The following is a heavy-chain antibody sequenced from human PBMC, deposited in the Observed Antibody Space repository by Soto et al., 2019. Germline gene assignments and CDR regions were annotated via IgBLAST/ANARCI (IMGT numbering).Heavy chain of an antibody. V-gene: IGHV1-2*04. Sequence: GASVKVSCKASGYTFTGYYMHWVRQAPGQGLEWMGWINPNSGGTNYAQKFQGSVTMTRDTSISTAYMELSRLRSDDTAVYYCAREGLDHSSGHYFDYWGEGSLVTVSS. CDR3: AREGLDHSSGHYFDY. D-gene: IGHD3-22*01. CDR2: INPNSGGT. CDR1: GYTFTGYY. J-gene: IGHJ4*02.